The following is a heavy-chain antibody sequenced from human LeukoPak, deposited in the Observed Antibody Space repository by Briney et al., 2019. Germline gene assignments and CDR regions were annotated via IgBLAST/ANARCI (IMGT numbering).Heavy chain of an antibody. CDR2: IESDGSTT. Sequence: GGSLRLSCAASGFTFSSYWMHWVRQTPGTGLVWVSRIESDGSTTNYADSVKGRFTISRDNAKNTLYLQMNSLRAEDTAVYYCARDAMGGRPDYRGQGTLVTVSS. CDR1: GFTFSSYW. D-gene: IGHD1-26*01. CDR3: ARDAMGGRPDY. V-gene: IGHV3-74*01. J-gene: IGHJ4*02.